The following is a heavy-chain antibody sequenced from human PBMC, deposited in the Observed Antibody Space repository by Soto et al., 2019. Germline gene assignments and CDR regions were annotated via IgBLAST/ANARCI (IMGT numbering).Heavy chain of an antibody. CDR2: GSPNSGKT. CDR3: AREIWSTSGPQNFFDD. Sequence: QVQLVQSGAEVKNPGASVKVSCKATGYNFRDYGVIWARQAPGQGLEWMGYGSPNSGKTTYGQDLKGRVTMTTDTSTTTAYLELRSLRSDDTAVYYCAREIWSTSGPQNFFDDWGQGTLVTVSS. J-gene: IGHJ4*02. CDR1: GYNFRDYG. V-gene: IGHV1-18*01. D-gene: IGHD2-2*01.